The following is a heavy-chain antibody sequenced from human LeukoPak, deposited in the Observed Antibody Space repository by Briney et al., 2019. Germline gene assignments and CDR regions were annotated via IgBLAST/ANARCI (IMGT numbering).Heavy chain of an antibody. CDR2: IGTAGDS. Sequence: PGGSLRLSCAASGFTFSTYDMHWVRQATGKGLEWVSAIGTAGDSFYPDSVKGRFTMSRENARNSVYLQMNSLRAEDTAVYYCVTGCMFCRWKTYFDPWGQGTLVTVSS. CDR1: GFTFSTYD. D-gene: IGHD2-8*01. V-gene: IGHV3-13*01. J-gene: IGHJ5*02. CDR3: VTGCMFCRWKTYFDP.